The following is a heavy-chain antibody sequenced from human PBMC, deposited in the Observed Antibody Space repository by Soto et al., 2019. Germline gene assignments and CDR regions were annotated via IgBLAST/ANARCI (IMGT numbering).Heavy chain of an antibody. CDR3: ARSLGSGSYRYYHYYGMDV. Sequence: PGESLKISCKGSGYSFTSYWIGWVRQMPGKGLEWMGIIYPGDSDTRYSPSFQGQVTISADKSISTAYLQWSSLKASDTAMYYCARSLGSGSYRYYHYYGMDVWGRGTTVTVSS. J-gene: IGHJ6*02. V-gene: IGHV5-51*01. CDR1: GYSFTSYW. CDR2: IYPGDSDT. D-gene: IGHD3-10*01.